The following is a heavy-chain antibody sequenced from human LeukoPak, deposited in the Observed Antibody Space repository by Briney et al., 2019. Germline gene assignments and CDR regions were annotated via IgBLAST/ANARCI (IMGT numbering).Heavy chain of an antibody. D-gene: IGHD6-19*01. CDR1: GYTFTGYY. V-gene: IGHV1-2*04. CDR2: INPNSGGT. J-gene: IGHJ4*02. Sequence: ASVKVSCKASGYTFTGYYMHWVRQAPGQGLEGMGWINPNSGGTNYVQKFQGWVTMNMDTSISTAYMELSRLRSDDTSVYYCARGAGLYSSGWYFRPFDYWGQGTLVTVSS. CDR3: ARGAGLYSSGWYFRPFDY.